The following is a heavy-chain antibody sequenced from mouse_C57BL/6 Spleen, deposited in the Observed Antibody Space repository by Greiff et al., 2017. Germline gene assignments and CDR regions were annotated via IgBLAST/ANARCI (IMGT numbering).Heavy chain of an antibody. CDR3: AREGISYSNYLSYAMGY. J-gene: IGHJ4*01. V-gene: IGHV1-72*01. Sequence: QVQLQQPGAELVKPGASVKLSCKASGYTFTSYWMHWVKQRPGRGLEWIGRIDPTSGGTKYNEKFKSKATLTVDKPSSTAYMQLRSLTAEDSAVYFCAREGISYSNYLSYAMGYWGQGTSVPVSS. CDR1: GYTFTSYW. CDR2: IDPTSGGT. D-gene: IGHD2-5*01.